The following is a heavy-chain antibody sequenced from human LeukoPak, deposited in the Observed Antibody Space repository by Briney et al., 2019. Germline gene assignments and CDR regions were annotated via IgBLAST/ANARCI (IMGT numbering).Heavy chain of an antibody. CDR3: ARGGTYGDYSYYFDY. CDR1: GGTFSSYA. J-gene: IGHJ4*02. Sequence: SVKVSCKASGGTFSSYAISWVRQAPGQGLEWMGGIIPIFGTANYAQKFQGRVTITADESTSTAYMELSSLRSEDTAVYYCARGGTYGDYSYYFDYWGQGTLVTVSS. V-gene: IGHV1-69*13. D-gene: IGHD4-17*01. CDR2: IIPIFGTA.